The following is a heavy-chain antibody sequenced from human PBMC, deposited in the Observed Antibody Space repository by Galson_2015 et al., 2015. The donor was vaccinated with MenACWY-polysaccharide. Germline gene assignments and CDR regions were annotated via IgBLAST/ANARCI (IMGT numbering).Heavy chain of an antibody. Sequence: SLRLSCAAPGFTFSSASMNWVRQAPGKGLEWVGRIKRTTDGGTVGYAAPVRGRFTVSRDDSKNKLYLQMNSLRTEDTAVYYCGYSSGTYYNFWGQRTLVTVSS. V-gene: IGHV3-15*01. CDR2: IKRTTDGGTV. CDR1: GFTFSSAS. D-gene: IGHD3-10*01. J-gene: IGHJ4*02. CDR3: GYSSGTYYNF.